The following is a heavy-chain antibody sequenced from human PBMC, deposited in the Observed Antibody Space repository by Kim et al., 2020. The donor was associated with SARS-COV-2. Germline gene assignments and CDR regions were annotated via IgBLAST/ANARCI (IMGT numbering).Heavy chain of an antibody. CDR3: ARHNPLGRYFDWLSAHGVYYGMEV. D-gene: IGHD3-9*01. CDR2: IYYSGST. CDR1: GGSISSSSYY. V-gene: IGHV4-39*01. Sequence: SETLSLTCTVSGGSISSSSYYWGWIRQPPGKGLEWIGNIYYSGSTYYNPSLKSRVTISVDTSKNQFSRKLSSVTAADTAVYYCARHNPLGRYFDWLSAHGVYYGMEVWGEGTTGTVSS. J-gene: IGHJ6*04.